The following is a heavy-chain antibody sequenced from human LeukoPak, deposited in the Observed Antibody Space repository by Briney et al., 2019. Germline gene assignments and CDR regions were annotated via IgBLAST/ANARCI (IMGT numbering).Heavy chain of an antibody. CDR3: ASSGYSYGSLAFDI. V-gene: IGHV4-59*01. D-gene: IGHD5-18*01. Sequence: SETLSLTCSVSGGSISSYYWSWIRQPPGKGLEWIGYIYYSGSTNYNPSLKSRVTISVDTSKNQFSLKLSSVTAADTAVYYCASSGYSYGSLAFDIWGQGTMVTVSS. CDR1: GGSISSYY. J-gene: IGHJ3*02. CDR2: IYYSGST.